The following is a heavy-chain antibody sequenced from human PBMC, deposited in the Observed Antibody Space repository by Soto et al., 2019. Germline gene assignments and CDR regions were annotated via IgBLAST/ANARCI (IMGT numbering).Heavy chain of an antibody. CDR3: AGQYSFGSYGMDV. J-gene: IGHJ6*02. V-gene: IGHV4-30-2*01. CDR1: GGSISSGGYS. Sequence: SETLSLTCAVSGGSISSGGYSWSWIRQPPGKGLEWIGYIYHSGSTYYNPSLKSRVTIPVDRSKNQFSLKLSSVTAADTAVYYCAGQYSFGSYGMDVWGQGTTVTVSS. CDR2: IYHSGST. D-gene: IGHD5-18*01.